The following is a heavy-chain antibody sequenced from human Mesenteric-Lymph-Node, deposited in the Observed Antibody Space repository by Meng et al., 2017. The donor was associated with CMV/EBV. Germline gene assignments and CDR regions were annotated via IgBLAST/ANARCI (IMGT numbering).Heavy chain of an antibody. CDR1: GYTFTGYY. CDR2: IIPIFGTA. V-gene: IGHV1-69*05. Sequence: SVKVSCKASGYTFTGYYMHWVRQAPGQGLEWMGGIIPIFGTANYAQKFQGRVTITTDESTSTAYMELSSLRSEDTAVYYCARDRKYCSSTSCYYDAFDIWGQGTMVTVSS. J-gene: IGHJ3*02. D-gene: IGHD2-2*01. CDR3: ARDRKYCSSTSCYYDAFDI.